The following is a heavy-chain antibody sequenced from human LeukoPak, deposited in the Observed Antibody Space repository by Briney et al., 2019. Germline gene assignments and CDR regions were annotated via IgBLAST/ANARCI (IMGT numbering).Heavy chain of an antibody. CDR3: GGGGIAAAVPFDP. CDR1: GYTFTSYD. J-gene: IGHJ5*02. CDR2: MNPNSGNT. Sequence: WASVKVSCKASGYTFTSYDINWVRQATGQGLEWMGWMNPNSGNTGYAQKFQGRVTMTRNTSISTAYMELSSLRSEDTAVYYCGGGGIAAAVPFDPWGQGTRFTLSS. D-gene: IGHD6-13*01. V-gene: IGHV1-8*01.